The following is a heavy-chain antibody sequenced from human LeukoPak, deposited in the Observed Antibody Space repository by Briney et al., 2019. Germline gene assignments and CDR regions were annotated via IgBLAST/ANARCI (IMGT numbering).Heavy chain of an antibody. CDR2: ISWNSGSI. CDR1: GFTFDDYA. V-gene: IGHV3-9*01. Sequence: GGSLRLSCAASGFTFDDYAMHWVRQAPGKGLEWVSGISWNSGSIGYADSVKGRFTISRDNAKNSLYLQMNSLRAEDTAVYYCALRSGGFNDYGAKGAFDIWGQGTMVTVSS. D-gene: IGHD4-17*01. J-gene: IGHJ3*02. CDR3: ALRSGGFNDYGAKGAFDI.